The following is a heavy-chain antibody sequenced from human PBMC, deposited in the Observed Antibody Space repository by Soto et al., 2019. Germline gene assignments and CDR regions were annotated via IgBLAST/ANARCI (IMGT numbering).Heavy chain of an antibody. D-gene: IGHD3-3*01. Sequence: GGSLRLSCAASGFTFSSYAMSWVRQAPGKGLEWVSAISGSGGSTYYADSVKGRFTISRDNSKNTLYLQMNSLRAEDTAVYYCAKGVKYYDFWSGQYWGQGTLVTVSS. CDR1: GFTFSSYA. V-gene: IGHV3-23*01. CDR2: ISGSGGST. J-gene: IGHJ4*02. CDR3: AKGVKYYDFWSGQY.